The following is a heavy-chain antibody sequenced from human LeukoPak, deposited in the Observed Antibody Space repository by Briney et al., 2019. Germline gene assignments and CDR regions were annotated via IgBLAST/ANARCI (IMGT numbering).Heavy chain of an antibody. J-gene: IGHJ3*02. D-gene: IGHD3-22*01. CDR3: ARDLPDYDSSGFLRHSFDI. CDR1: GFTFSTYT. V-gene: IGHV3-21*01. CDR2: ISSSSSYI. Sequence: TGGSLRLSCAASGFTFSTYTMNWVRQAPGKGLEWVSSISSSSSYIYNADSVKGRFTISRDNAKNSLYLQMNSLRGEDTAVYYCARDLPDYDSSGFLRHSFDIWGQGTMVTVSS.